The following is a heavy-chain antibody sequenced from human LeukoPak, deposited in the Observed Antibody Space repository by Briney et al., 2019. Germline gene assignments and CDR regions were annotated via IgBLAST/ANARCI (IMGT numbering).Heavy chain of an antibody. CDR1: GFTFSSYK. CDR3: AKRPSDYGDYVSYFDY. Sequence: GGSLRLSCAASGFTFSSYKMHWVRQAPGKGLEWVSYISSSDTAVDYADSVKGRFTISRDNAKNSLYLQMNSLRAEDTAVYYCAKRPSDYGDYVSYFDYWGQGTLVTVSS. J-gene: IGHJ4*02. V-gene: IGHV3-48*03. D-gene: IGHD4-17*01. CDR2: ISSSDTAV.